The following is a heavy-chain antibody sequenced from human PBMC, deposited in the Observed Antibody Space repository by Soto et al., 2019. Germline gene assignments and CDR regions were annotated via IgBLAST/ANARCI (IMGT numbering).Heavy chain of an antibody. J-gene: IGHJ4*02. D-gene: IGHD1-26*01. CDR1: GYTFTTHY. CDR3: CSGSNSGSSYAAVDC. Sequence: QVQLVQSGAEVKRPGASVKVSCKASGYTFTTHYIHWVRQAPGQGPEWMGKINPDSGSPIFARKSQARFPFSRSTAPSPVYLWLSSLWYHDTSVYCCCSGSNSGSSYAAVDCWGQRNLVTVSS. CDR2: INPDSGSP. V-gene: IGHV1-46*01.